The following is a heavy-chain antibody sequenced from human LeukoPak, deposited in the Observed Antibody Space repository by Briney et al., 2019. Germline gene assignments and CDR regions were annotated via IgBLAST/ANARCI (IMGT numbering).Heavy chain of an antibody. CDR1: GFTVSSYF. CDR2: INWNGGST. J-gene: IGHJ6*03. D-gene: IGHD1-26*01. V-gene: IGHV3-20*04. CDR3: AREGSSTYYYYYMDV. Sequence: GGSLRLSCAASGFTVSSYFVSWVRQAPGKGLEWVSGINWNGGSTGYADSVKGRFTISRDNAKNSLYLQMNSLRAEDTALYYCAREGSSTYYYYYMDVWGKGTTVTVSS.